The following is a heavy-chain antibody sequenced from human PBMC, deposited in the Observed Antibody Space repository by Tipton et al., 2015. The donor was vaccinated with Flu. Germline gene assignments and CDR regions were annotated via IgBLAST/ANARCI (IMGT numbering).Heavy chain of an antibody. Sequence: QLVQSGAEVKKPGASVKVSCKASGYTFTSYDINWVRQATGQGLEWMGIINPSGGSTSYAQKFQGRVTMTRDTSTSTVYMELSSLRSEDTAVYYCARDQSSSGWLDYWGQGTLVTVSS. J-gene: IGHJ4*02. V-gene: IGHV1-46*01. CDR2: INPSGGST. CDR1: GYTFTSYD. CDR3: ARDQSSSGWLDY. D-gene: IGHD6-19*01.